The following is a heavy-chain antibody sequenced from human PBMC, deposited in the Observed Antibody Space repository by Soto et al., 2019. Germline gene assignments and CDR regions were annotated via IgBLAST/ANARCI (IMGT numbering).Heavy chain of an antibody. J-gene: IGHJ5*01. Sequence: GASVKVSCKASGYTFTTYGINWVRQAPGQGLEWMGWISAYNGDTNYAQSLQGRVTMTTDTSTSTAYMELRSLRYDDTAVYYCARDLIAVRPGWFDYWGQGTLVTVYS. D-gene: IGHD6-6*01. CDR2: ISAYNGDT. CDR3: ARDLIAVRPGWFDY. CDR1: GYTFTTYG. V-gene: IGHV1-18*01.